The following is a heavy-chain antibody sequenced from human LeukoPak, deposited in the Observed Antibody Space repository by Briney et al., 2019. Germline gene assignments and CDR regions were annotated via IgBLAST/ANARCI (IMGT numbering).Heavy chain of an antibody. CDR1: GFTFSSYN. CDR3: AGLNYYYMDV. CDR2: ISVGSSYI. V-gene: IGHV3-21*01. Sequence: GGSLRLSCAASGFTFSSYNMNWVRQAPGKGLEWVSSISVGSSYIYYADSVKGRFTISRDNAKNSLYLQMNSLRAEDTAVYYCAGLNYYYMDVWGKGTTVTVSS. J-gene: IGHJ6*03.